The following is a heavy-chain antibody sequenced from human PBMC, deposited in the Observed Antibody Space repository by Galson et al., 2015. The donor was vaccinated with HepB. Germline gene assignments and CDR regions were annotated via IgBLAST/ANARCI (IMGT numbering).Heavy chain of an antibody. CDR2: IYPGDFDT. D-gene: IGHD2-2*01. CDR1: GYSFTSYW. J-gene: IGHJ4*02. V-gene: IGHV5-51*01. Sequence: QSGAEVKKPGESLKISCKGSGYSFTSYWIGWVRQMPGKGLEWMGIIYPGDFDTRYSPSFQGQVTISVDNSINTAYLQWSSLKASDTAMYYCARSPTSISNPYYFDYWGQGTLVTVSS. CDR3: ARSPTSISNPYYFDY.